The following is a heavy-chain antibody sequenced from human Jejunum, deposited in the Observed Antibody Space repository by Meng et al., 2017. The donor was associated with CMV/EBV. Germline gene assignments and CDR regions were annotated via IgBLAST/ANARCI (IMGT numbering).Heavy chain of an antibody. CDR3: AREYGSGYPPDY. J-gene: IGHJ1*01. D-gene: IGHD3-10*01. CDR1: GGSISSGGYY. CDR2: IYYTGGT. V-gene: IGHV4-31*03. Sequence: CTVSGGSISSGGYYWNWIRQHPGKGLEWIGSIYYTGGTYYNPSLKSRISMSVDTSKNQFSLKLTSVTAADTAVYYCAREYGSGYPPDYWGQGTPVTVSS.